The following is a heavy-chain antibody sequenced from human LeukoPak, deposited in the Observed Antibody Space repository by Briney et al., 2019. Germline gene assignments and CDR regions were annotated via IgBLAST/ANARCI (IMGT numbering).Heavy chain of an antibody. D-gene: IGHD1-26*01. CDR2: INPNSGGT. J-gene: IGHJ5*02. CDR1: GYSFTGYY. V-gene: IGHV1-2*02. CDR3: ASRKGGSYYRGT. Sequence: GASVKVSCKASGYSFTGYYMHWVRQAPGQGLAWMGWINPNSGGTNYAQKFQGRVTMTRDTSISTAYMELSRLRSDDTTVYYCASRKGGSYYRGTWGQGTLVTVSS.